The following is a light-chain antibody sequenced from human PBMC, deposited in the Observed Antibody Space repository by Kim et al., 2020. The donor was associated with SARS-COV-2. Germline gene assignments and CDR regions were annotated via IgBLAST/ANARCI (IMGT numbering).Light chain of an antibody. Sequence: SSVGDRVTITCRASQDIANSLAWYQQKPGTVPKLLIYAASTLQAGVPSRFSGSGSGTEFTLTIGSLQTEDVATYYCQKYDTAPWTFGPGTKVDIK. J-gene: IGKJ1*01. CDR2: AAS. V-gene: IGKV1-27*01. CDR3: QKYDTAPWT. CDR1: QDIANS.